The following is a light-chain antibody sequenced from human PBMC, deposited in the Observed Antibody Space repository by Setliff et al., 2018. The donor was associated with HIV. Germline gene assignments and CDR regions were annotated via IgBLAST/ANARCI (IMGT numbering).Light chain of an antibody. CDR2: DVN. CDR3: CSYAGSNKV. V-gene: IGLV2-11*01. CDR1: TSDVGDDNY. Sequence: QSALTQPRSVSGSPGQSVTISCTGTTSDVGDDNYVSWYQHHPGKGPKLMIFDVNKRPSGVPDRFSGSKSDNTASLTISGLQTEDEADYYCCSYAGSNKVFGTGTKVTVL. J-gene: IGLJ1*01.